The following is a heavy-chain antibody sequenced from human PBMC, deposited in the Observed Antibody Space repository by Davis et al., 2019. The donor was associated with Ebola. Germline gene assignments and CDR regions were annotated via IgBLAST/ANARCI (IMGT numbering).Heavy chain of an antibody. V-gene: IGHV3-48*01. J-gene: IGHJ6*02. CDR1: GFTFSSYW. Sequence: GGSLRLSCAASGFTFSSYWMSWICQAPGKGLEWVSYISSSGSTIYYADSVKGRFTISRDNSKNTLYLQMNSLRAEDTAVYYCARGGGYYYYYGMDVWGQGTTVTVSS. CDR3: ARGGGYYYYYGMDV. D-gene: IGHD3-10*01. CDR2: ISSSGSTI.